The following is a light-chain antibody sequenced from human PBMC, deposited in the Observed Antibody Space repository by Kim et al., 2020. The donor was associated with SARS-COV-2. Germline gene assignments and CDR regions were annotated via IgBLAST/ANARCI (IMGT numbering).Light chain of an antibody. Sequence: SYELTQPPSVSVSPGQTASITCSGVKLGDKYVSWYQQKSGQSPVLVMYQDIKRPSGIPERFSGSNSGNTATLTISETQTMDEADYYCQAWDSSTWVFGGG. CDR1: KLGDKY. J-gene: IGLJ3*02. CDR2: QDI. CDR3: QAWDSSTWV. V-gene: IGLV3-1*01.